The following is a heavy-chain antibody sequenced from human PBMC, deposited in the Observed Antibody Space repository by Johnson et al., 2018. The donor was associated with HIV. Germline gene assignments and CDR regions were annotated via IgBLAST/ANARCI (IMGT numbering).Heavy chain of an antibody. CDR2: ISYDGSNK. J-gene: IGHJ3*02. D-gene: IGHD1-26*01. V-gene: IGHV3-30-3*01. Sequence: VQLVESGGGLVQTGRSLRLSCIGFGFTSGDYSMNWVRQAPGRGLEWVAVISYDGSNKYYADSVKGRFTISRDNAKNSLYLQMNSLRAEDTAVYFCASSGSESYYWDLGTNALIIWGQGTMVTVSS. CDR1: GFTSGDYS. CDR3: ASSGSESYYWDLGTNALII.